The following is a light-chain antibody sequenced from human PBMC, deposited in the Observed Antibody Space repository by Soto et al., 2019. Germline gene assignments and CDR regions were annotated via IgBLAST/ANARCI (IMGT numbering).Light chain of an antibody. CDR3: CSYAGTYSYV. CDR1: SSNIGSNY. V-gene: IGLV1-47*01. Sequence: QSVLTQPPSASGTPGQRVNISCSGSSSNIGSNYVYWYRQFPGTAPKLLIQRNNQRPSGVPARFSGSKSGTSASLAISGLRSEDEADYYCCSYAGTYSYVFGTGTKVTVL. CDR2: RNN. J-gene: IGLJ1*01.